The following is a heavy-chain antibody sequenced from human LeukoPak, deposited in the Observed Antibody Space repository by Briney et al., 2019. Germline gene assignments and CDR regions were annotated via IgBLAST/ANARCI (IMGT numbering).Heavy chain of an antibody. V-gene: IGHV4-4*07. CDR3: ARDEVVAASYYFDY. D-gene: IGHD2-15*01. J-gene: IGHJ4*02. CDR2: IYTSGST. Sequence: SETLSLTCTVSGGSISSYYWSWIRQRAGKGLEWIGRIYTSGSTNYNPSLKSRVTMSVDTSRNQFSLKLRSVTAADTAVYYCARDEVVAASYYFDYWGQGTLVTVSS. CDR1: GGSISSYY.